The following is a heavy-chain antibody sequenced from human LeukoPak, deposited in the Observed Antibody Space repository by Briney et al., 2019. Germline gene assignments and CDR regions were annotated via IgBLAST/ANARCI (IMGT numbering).Heavy chain of an antibody. CDR2: ISWNSGSI. Sequence: GGSLRLSCAASGFTFDDYAMHWVRQAPGKGLEWVSGISWNSGSIGYADSVKGRFTISRDNAKNSLYLQMNSLRAEDTALYYCAKELLVDTAMVACFDYWGQGTLVTVSP. V-gene: IGHV3-9*01. J-gene: IGHJ4*02. CDR1: GFTFDDYA. CDR3: AKELLVDTAMVACFDY. D-gene: IGHD5-18*01.